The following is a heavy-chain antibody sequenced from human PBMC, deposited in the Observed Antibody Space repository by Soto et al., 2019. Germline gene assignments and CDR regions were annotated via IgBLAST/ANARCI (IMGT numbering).Heavy chain of an antibody. CDR2: ISYDGSNK. V-gene: IGHV3-30*18. D-gene: IGHD5-18*01. Sequence: GGSLRLSCAASGFTFSTYGMHWVRQAPRKGLEWVALISYDGSNKYYADSVKGRFTISRDNSNNVLYLQMNSLRDEDTAVYYCAKDQGWIRHIDYWGQGTLVTVSS. CDR3: AKDQGWIRHIDY. J-gene: IGHJ4*02. CDR1: GFTFSTYG.